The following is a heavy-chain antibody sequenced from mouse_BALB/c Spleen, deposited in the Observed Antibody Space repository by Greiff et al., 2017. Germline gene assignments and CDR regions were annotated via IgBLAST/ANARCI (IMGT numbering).Heavy chain of an antibody. CDR2: ISSGGSYT. J-gene: IGHJ3*01. CDR3: ARHGHYDYDVWFAY. CDR1: GFTFSSYG. Sequence: EVKLVESGGDLVKPGGSLKLSCAASGFTFSSYGMSWVRQTPDKRLEWVATISSGGSYTYYPDSVKGRFTISRDNAKNTLYLQMSSLKSEDTAMYYCARHGHYDYDVWFAYWGQGTLVTVSA. V-gene: IGHV5-6*01. D-gene: IGHD2-4*01.